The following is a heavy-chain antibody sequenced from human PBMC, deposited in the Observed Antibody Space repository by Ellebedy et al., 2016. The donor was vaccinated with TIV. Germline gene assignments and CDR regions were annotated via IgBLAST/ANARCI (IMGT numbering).Heavy chain of an antibody. Sequence: AASVKVSCKASGHTFTSDGFGWVRQAPAQGLARMGWINTYNGNTNYAKSFRGRVTMTTDTSTNTAYLDLRGLRPDDTAVYYCARGITGPVDLGYWGQGTLVTVSS. J-gene: IGHJ4*02. CDR2: INTYNGNT. D-gene: IGHD1-1*01. CDR1: GHTFTSDG. V-gene: IGHV1-18*04. CDR3: ARGITGPVDLGY.